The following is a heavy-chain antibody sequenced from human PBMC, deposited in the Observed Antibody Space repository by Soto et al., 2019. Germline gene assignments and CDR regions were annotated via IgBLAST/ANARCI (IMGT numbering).Heavy chain of an antibody. CDR1: GGSISSGDYY. D-gene: IGHD1-26*01. V-gene: IGHV4-31*03. J-gene: IGHJ6*02. CDR3: AKHRGATTYYYDMDV. Sequence: SETLSLTCTVSGGSISSGDYYWSWIRQLPGKDLEWIAYIYYNGNTYYTPSLKSRATISLDTSRNQFFLNLNSVTAADTAVYYCAKHRGATTYYYDMDVWGQGTTVT. CDR2: IYYNGNT.